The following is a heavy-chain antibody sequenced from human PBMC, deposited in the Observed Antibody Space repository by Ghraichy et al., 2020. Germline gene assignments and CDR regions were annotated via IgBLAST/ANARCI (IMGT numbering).Heavy chain of an antibody. CDR3: ARDRREMGGAFDI. CDR1: GFTFSGYW. D-gene: IGHD3-16*01. J-gene: IGHJ3*02. Sequence: LSLTCAASGFTFSGYWMYWVRQAPGKGLVWVSLVNGDGSFTTSADSVKGRFTISRDNAKNTLYLQMDSLRAEDTAVYYCARDRREMGGAFDIWGHGTMVTVSS. CDR2: VNGDGSFT. V-gene: IGHV3-74*01.